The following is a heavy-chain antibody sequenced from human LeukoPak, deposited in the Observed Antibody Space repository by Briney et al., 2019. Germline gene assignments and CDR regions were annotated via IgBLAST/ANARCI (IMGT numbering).Heavy chain of an antibody. J-gene: IGHJ2*01. CDR3: AKGGLFGVDL. D-gene: IGHD2-21*01. Sequence: PGGSLRLSCAASGFTFSTSAMTWVRQAPGKGLEWVSTISGSGGTTYHADSVKGRFTISRDNFKNTLYLQMNSLRAEDTAVYYCAKGGLFGVDLWGRGTLVTVSS. V-gene: IGHV3-23*01. CDR1: GFTFSTSA. CDR2: ISGSGGTT.